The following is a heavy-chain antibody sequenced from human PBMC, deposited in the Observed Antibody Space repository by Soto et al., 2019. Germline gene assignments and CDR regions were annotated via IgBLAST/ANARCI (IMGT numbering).Heavy chain of an antibody. J-gene: IGHJ4*02. D-gene: IGHD6-13*01. V-gene: IGHV1-69*01. Sequence: QVQVVQFGAEVKKPGSSVKVSCKASGGTFSDYAISWVRQAPGQGLEWMGGIIPLTETPVYAQTVQGRLTISADEVTSVAYMELSTLRSDDTAVYYCAIGTRSSWACDFWGQGPLVTVSS. CDR2: IIPLTETP. CDR1: GGTFSDYA. CDR3: AIGTRSSWACDF.